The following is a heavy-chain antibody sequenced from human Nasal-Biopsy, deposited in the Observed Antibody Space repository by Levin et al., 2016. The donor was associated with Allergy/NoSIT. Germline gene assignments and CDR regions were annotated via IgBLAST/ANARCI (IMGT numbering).Heavy chain of an antibody. CDR2: ISGDGGSR. CDR1: GFSFDDYA. D-gene: IGHD4-17*01. J-gene: IGHJ4*02. Sequence: GESLKISCAASGFSFDDYAMHWVRQAPGKGLEWVSVISGDGGSRYHADSVKGRFTIFRDNSRSSLYLQMNSLRAEDTALYYCSKDRSNGDYGHRLSSWGQGTLVTVSS. V-gene: IGHV3-43*02. CDR3: SKDRSNGDYGHRLSS.